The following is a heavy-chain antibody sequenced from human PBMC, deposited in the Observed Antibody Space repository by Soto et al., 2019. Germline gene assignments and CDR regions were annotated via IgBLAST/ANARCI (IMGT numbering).Heavy chain of an antibody. V-gene: IGHV4-30-4*01. Sequence: PSETLSLTCTVSGGSIRSGDYYWSWIRQPPGKGLEWIGYIYYSGSTYYNPSLKSRVTISVDTSKNQFSLKLSSVTAADTAVYYCARARREYYFDYWGQGTLVTVSS. CDR3: ARARREYYFDY. CDR2: IYYSGST. J-gene: IGHJ4*02. CDR1: GGSIRSGDYY.